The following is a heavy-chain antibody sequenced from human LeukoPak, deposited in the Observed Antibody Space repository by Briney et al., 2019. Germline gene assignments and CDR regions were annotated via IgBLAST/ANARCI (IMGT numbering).Heavy chain of an antibody. Sequence: SETLSLTCSVSGGSIGSNYWTWIRQPPGKGLECFGYIYYTGSTYYNPSLTSRVTISVDTSRDQLSLRLSSVTAADTAVYYCARHGSRAVAGYFDSWGQGTLVTVSS. J-gene: IGHJ4*02. CDR3: ARHGSRAVAGYFDS. V-gene: IGHV4-59*08. CDR1: GGSIGSNY. CDR2: IYYTGST. D-gene: IGHD6-19*01.